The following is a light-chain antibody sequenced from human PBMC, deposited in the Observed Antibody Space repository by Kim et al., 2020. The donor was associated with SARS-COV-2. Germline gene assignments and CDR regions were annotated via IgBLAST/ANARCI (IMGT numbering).Light chain of an antibody. CDR2: YDN. V-gene: IGLV3-21*04. J-gene: IGLJ2*01. CDR3: HLWDTSSDHVV. Sequence: APGKAATIAGGGNDIGTKGVHWYQQKPGQAPVLVIYYDNDRPSGIPERFSGSNSGNTATLTITRVEAGDEADYYCHLWDTSSDHVVFGGGTQLTVL. CDR1: DIGTKG.